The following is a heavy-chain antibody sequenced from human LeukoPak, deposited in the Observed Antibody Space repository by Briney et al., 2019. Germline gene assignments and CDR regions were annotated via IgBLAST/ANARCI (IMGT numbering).Heavy chain of an antibody. CDR2: INPNSGGT. Sequence: ASVKVSCKASGCTFTGYYMHWVRQAPGQGLEWMGWINPNSGGTNYAQKFQGRVTMTRDTSISTAYMELSRLRSDDTAVYYCARVGGRYQLLSRYYFDYWGQGTLVTVSS. CDR1: GCTFTGYY. V-gene: IGHV1-2*02. CDR3: ARVGGRYQLLSRYYFDY. D-gene: IGHD2-2*01. J-gene: IGHJ4*02.